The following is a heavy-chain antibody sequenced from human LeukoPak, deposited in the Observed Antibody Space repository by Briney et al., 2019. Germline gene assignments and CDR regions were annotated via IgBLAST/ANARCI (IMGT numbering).Heavy chain of an antibody. CDR1: GFTFSSYA. CDR3: ARERSSGATSFDY. J-gene: IGHJ4*02. CDR2: ISYDGSNK. D-gene: IGHD1-26*01. Sequence: GGSLRLPCAASGFTFSSYAMHWVRQAPGKGLEWVAVISYDGSNKYYADSVKGRFTISRDNSKNTLYLQMNSLRAEDTAVYYCARERSSGATSFDYWGQGTLVTVSS. V-gene: IGHV3-30*04.